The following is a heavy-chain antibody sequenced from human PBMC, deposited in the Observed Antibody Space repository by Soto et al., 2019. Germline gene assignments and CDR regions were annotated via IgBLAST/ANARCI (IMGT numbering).Heavy chain of an antibody. V-gene: IGHV3-74*01. CDR3: ARGPFGWYGFDY. CDR2: INSDGTTT. Sequence: EVQLVESGGGLVQPGGSLRLSCAGSGFTFSGNWMHWVRQAPGKGLVWVSRINSDGTTTNYADSVKGRFTISRDNGKNPLFLQMSSLRAEDTAVYYCARGPFGWYGFDYWGQGTLITVSS. D-gene: IGHD6-19*01. CDR1: GFTFSGNW. J-gene: IGHJ4*02.